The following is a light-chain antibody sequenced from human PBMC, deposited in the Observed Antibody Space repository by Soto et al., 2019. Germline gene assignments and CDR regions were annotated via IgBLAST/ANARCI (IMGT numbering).Light chain of an antibody. V-gene: IGKV3-20*01. Sequence: EIVLTQSPGTLSLSPGERATLSFRSSQSVSSGYLAWYQQKPGQAPRLLIYGASSRATGIPDRFSGSGSGTDFTLTISRLEPEDFAVYFCQQYGHSPITFGQGTRLE. J-gene: IGKJ5*01. CDR1: QSVSSGY. CDR2: GAS. CDR3: QQYGHSPIT.